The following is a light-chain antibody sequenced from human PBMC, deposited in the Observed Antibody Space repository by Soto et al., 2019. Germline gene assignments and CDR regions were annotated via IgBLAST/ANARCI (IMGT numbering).Light chain of an antibody. CDR2: DAS. CDR3: QQRFDWPLT. J-gene: IGKJ4*01. CDR1: QIVGTS. Sequence: IVLTQSPATLSVSPGERASLSCRASQIVGTSLAWSQQKPGQSPRLLIYDASNRAAGVPARFSGGGSGTAFTLTISSLEPEDFAVYYCQQRFDWPLTFGGGTKGEIK. V-gene: IGKV3-11*01.